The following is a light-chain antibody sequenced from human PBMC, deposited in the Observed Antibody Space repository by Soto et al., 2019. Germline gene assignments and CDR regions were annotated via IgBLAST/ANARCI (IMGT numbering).Light chain of an antibody. CDR2: GNS. Sequence: QSVLTQPPSVSGAPGQRVTISCTGSSSNIGAHYDVHWYQQLPGTAPKLLIYGNSNRPSGVPDRFSGSKSGTSASLAITGLQAEHEADYYCQSYDNSLSVYVFGTGTKLPVL. V-gene: IGLV1-40*01. CDR1: SSNIGAHYD. CDR3: QSYDNSLSVYV. J-gene: IGLJ1*01.